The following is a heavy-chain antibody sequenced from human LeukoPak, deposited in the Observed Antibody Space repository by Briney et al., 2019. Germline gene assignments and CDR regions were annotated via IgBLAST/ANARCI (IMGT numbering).Heavy chain of an antibody. V-gene: IGHV4-39*01. CDR3: RPTDGCTGGVCNGYRTYSAP. J-gene: IGHJ5*01. CDR2: IYYTVTN. D-gene: IGHD2-8*02. CDR1: GGSISSAGHY. Sequence: SDTLSLTCTVSGGSISSAGHYWRWIRQPPGKEMEGIGHIYYTVTNYRNPSPTRRVTLSIDTSNNQFSLRLTSVTAADTALSVRRPTDGCTGGVCNGYRTYSAPWGQGTLVTVSS.